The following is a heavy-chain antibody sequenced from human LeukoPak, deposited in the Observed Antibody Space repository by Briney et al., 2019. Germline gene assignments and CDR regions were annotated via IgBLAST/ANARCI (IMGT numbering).Heavy chain of an antibody. J-gene: IGHJ4*02. CDR1: GFTFSSYA. V-gene: IGHV3-23*01. D-gene: IGHD3-22*01. CDR2: ISGSGGST. CDR3: AKGTYYYDSSGPDY. Sequence: GGSLRLSCAASGFTFSSYAMSWVRQAPGKGLEWVSAISGSGGSTYYADSVKGRFTFSRDNSKNTLYLQMNSLRAEDTAIYYCAKGTYYYDSSGPDYWGQGTLVTVSS.